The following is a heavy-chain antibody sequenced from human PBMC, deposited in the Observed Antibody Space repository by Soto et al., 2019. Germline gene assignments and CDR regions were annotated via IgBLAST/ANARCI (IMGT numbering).Heavy chain of an antibody. J-gene: IGHJ6*02. CDR2: INHSGST. D-gene: IGHD3-3*01. CDR3: ARDCAVYDFWSGYRYYYYGMDI. Sequence: PSETLSLTCAVYCGSFSGYYWSWIRQPPGKGLEWIGEINHSGSTNYNPSLKSRVTISVDTSKNQFSLKLSSVTAADTAVYYCARDCAVYDFWSGYRYYYYGMDIWGQGTTVTVSS. CDR1: CGSFSGYY. V-gene: IGHV4-34*01.